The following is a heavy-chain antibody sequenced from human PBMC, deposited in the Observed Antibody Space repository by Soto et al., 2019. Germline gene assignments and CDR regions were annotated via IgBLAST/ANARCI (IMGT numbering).Heavy chain of an antibody. CDR3: ARVRDCSSTSCYSYYYYGMDV. CDR2: IIPIFGTA. V-gene: IGHV1-69*01. Sequence: QVQLVQSGAEVKKPGSSVKVSCKASGGTFSSYAISWVRQAPGQGLEWMGGIIPIFGTANYAQKFQGRVTITADESTRTAYMELSSLRSEDTAVYYCARVRDCSSTSCYSYYYYGMDVWGQGTTVTVSS. D-gene: IGHD2-2*01. CDR1: GGTFSSYA. J-gene: IGHJ6*02.